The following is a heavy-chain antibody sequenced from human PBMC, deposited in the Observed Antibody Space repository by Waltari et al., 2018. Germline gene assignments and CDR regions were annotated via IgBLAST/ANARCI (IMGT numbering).Heavy chain of an antibody. J-gene: IGHJ6*03. V-gene: IGHV3-9*03. CDR1: GFTFDDYA. CDR3: AKDRWAIVATGYMDV. Sequence: EVQLVESGGGLVQPGRSLRLSCAASGFTFDDYAMHWVRQAPGKGLEWVSGISWNSGSIGYADSVKGRFTISRDNAKNSLYLQMNSLRAEDMALYYCAKDRWAIVATGYMDVWGKGTTVTVSS. CDR2: ISWNSGSI. D-gene: IGHD5-12*01.